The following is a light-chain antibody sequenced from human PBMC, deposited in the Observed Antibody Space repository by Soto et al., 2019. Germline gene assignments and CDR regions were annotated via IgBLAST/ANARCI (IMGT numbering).Light chain of an antibody. Sequence: IVLTQSPATLSLSPWERATLSCRASQSVRSHLGWYQQKPGQAPRLLIYDASSRATGIPDRFRGGGSGTDFTLTISRLEPEDFAVYYCQQFSSYPLTFGGGTKVDIK. J-gene: IGKJ4*01. CDR1: QSVRSH. CDR3: QQFSSYPLT. V-gene: IGKV3-20*01. CDR2: DAS.